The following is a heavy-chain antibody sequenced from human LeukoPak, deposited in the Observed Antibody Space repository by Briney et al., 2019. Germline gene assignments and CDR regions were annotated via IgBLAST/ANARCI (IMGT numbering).Heavy chain of an antibody. Sequence: GASVKVSCKASGGTFSSYAISWVRQAPGQGLEWMGWISAYNGNTNYAQKLQGRVTMTTDTSTSTAYMELRSLRSDDTAVYYCARDLGPLPYYDFWSGYYFVSAFDIWGQGTMVTVSS. D-gene: IGHD3-3*01. CDR3: ARDLGPLPYYDFWSGYYFVSAFDI. J-gene: IGHJ3*02. CDR1: GGTFSSYA. V-gene: IGHV1-18*01. CDR2: ISAYNGNT.